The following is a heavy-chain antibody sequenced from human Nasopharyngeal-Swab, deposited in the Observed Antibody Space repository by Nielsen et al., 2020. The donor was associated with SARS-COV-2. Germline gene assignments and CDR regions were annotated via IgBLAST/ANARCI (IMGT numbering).Heavy chain of an antibody. CDR2: IIPIFGTA. Sequence: SVKVSCKASGGTFSSYAISWVRQAPGQGLEGMGGIIPIFGTANYAQKFQGRVTITADESTSTAYMELSSLRSEDTAVYYCARGGWKRYYYYYYYMDVWGKGTTVTVSS. J-gene: IGHJ6*03. D-gene: IGHD6-19*01. CDR1: GGTFSSYA. CDR3: ARGGWKRYYYYYYYMDV. V-gene: IGHV1-69*13.